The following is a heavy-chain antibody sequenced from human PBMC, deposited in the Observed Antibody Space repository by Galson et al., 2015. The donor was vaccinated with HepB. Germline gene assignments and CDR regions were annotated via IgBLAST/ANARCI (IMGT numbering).Heavy chain of an antibody. CDR3: ARGLTGYSSTWRRYWFFDL. CDR1: GFTFSSYS. V-gene: IGHV3-48*04. J-gene: IGHJ2*01. Sequence: SCAASGFTFSSYSMNWVRQAPGKGLEWVSFISSSSTTIYYADSVKGRFTISRDDAKNSLYLQMNSLRAEDTAVYYCARGLTGYSSTWRRYWFFDLWGRGTLVTVSS. D-gene: IGHD6-13*01. CDR2: ISSSSTTI.